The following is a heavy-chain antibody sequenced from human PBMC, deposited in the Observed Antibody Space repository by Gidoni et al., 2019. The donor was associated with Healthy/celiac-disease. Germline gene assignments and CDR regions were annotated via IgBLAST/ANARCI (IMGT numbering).Heavy chain of an antibody. J-gene: IGHJ4*02. V-gene: IGHV3-23*01. CDR3: AKRYYDFWSGYDY. Sequence: EVQLLESGGGLVQPGGSLRLSCAASGFTFSSYAMSWVRQAPGKGLEWVSAISCSGGSTYYADSVKGRFTISRDNSKNTLYLQMNSLRAEDTAVYYCAKRYYDFWSGYDYWGQGTLVTVSS. CDR2: ISCSGGST. CDR1: GFTFSSYA. D-gene: IGHD3-3*01.